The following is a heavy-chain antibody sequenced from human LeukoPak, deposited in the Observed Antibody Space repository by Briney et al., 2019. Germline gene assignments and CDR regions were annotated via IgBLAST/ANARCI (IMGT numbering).Heavy chain of an antibody. V-gene: IGHV3-33*01. D-gene: IGHD3-16*01. CDR3: ARDSWAFDY. CDR2: MWYDGSNK. J-gene: IGHJ4*02. Sequence: GRSLRLSCAASGFTFSSYGMHWVRQAPGKGLEWVAVMWYDGSNKYYADSVKGRFTVSRDNSKNTLYLQMNSLRAEDTAIYYCARDSWAFDYWGQGTLDTVSS. CDR1: GFTFSSYG.